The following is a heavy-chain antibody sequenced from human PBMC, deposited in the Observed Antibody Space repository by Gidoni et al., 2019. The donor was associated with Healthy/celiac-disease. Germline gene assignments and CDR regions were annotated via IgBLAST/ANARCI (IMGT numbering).Heavy chain of an antibody. Sequence: EVQLVESGGGLVQPGRSLRLSCAASGFPFDDYAMHWVRQAPGKGLEWVSGISWNSGSIGYADSVKGRFTISRDNAKNSLYLQMNSLRAEDTALYYCAARGWYGDLDYWGQGTLVTVSS. V-gene: IGHV3-9*01. CDR2: ISWNSGSI. D-gene: IGHD6-19*01. CDR3: AARGWYGDLDY. J-gene: IGHJ4*02. CDR1: GFPFDDYA.